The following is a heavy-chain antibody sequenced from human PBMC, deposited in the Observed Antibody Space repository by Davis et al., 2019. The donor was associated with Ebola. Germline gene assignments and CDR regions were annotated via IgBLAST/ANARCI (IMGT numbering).Heavy chain of an antibody. CDR3: ASSEQWLVPFDY. CDR1: GFAFTNYA. J-gene: IGHJ4*02. D-gene: IGHD6-19*01. CDR2: TSSDGSSR. Sequence: PGGSLRLSCAASGFAFTNYAMHWVRQAPGKGLEWVAVTSSDGSSRNYADAVKGRFTISRDNSKNTLYLQMNSLRAEDTAVYYCASSEQWLVPFDYWGQGTLVTVSS. V-gene: IGHV3-30-3*01.